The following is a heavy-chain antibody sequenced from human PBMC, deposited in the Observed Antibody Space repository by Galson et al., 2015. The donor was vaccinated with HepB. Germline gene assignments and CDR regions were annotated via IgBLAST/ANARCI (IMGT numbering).Heavy chain of an antibody. CDR1: GGSISSGGYS. CDR3: ARTGYNGHYYYYMDV. D-gene: IGHD1-1*01. V-gene: IGHV4-30-2*01. CDR2: IYHSGST. J-gene: IGHJ6*03. Sequence: LSLTCAVSGGSISSGGYSWSWIRQPPGKGLEWIGYIYHSGSTYYNPSLKSRVTISVDRSKNQFSLKLSSVTAADTAVYYCARTGYNGHYYYYMDVWGKGTTVTVSS.